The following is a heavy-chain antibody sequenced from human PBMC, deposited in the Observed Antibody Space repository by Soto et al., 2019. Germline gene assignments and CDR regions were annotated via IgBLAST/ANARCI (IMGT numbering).Heavy chain of an antibody. J-gene: IGHJ4*02. CDR2: ISGYNGNT. V-gene: IGHV1-18*01. Sequence: ASVKVSCKASGYTFSNYGFSWVRQAPGQGLEWMGWISGYNGNTNYAERIQGRVTMTTDTSTSTAYMELRSLRYDDTAVYYCAREGQLGYWGQGTPVTVSS. CDR3: AREGQLGY. D-gene: IGHD6-6*01. CDR1: GYTFSNYG.